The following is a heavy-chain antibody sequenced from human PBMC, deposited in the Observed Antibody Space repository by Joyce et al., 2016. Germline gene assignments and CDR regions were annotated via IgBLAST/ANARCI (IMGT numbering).Heavy chain of an antibody. CDR1: GFTFSSYS. D-gene: IGHD4-17*01. CDR2: ISSSSSTI. J-gene: IGHJ3*02. Sequence: EVQLVESGGGLVQPGGSLRLSGAASGFTFSSYSMNWVRQAPGKGLECVSYISSSSSTIYYADSVKGRFTISRDNAKNSLYLQMNSLRAEDTAVYYCAKADYGDNIDAFDIWGQGTMVTVSS. CDR3: AKADYGDNIDAFDI. V-gene: IGHV3-48*01.